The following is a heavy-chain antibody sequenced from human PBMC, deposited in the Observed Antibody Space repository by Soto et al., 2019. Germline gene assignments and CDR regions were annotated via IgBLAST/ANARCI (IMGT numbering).Heavy chain of an antibody. J-gene: IGHJ5*02. Sequence: QLQLQESGPGLVKPSETLSLTCTVSGGSISSSSYYWGWIRQPPGKGLEWIGSIYYSGSTYYNPSVKSRVTISVDTSKNQFSLKLSSVTAADTAVYYCVVSCTNGVCYGPIRNWFDPWGQGTLVTVSS. CDR2: IYYSGST. CDR1: GGSISSSSYY. D-gene: IGHD2-8*01. CDR3: VVSCTNGVCYGPIRNWFDP. V-gene: IGHV4-39*01.